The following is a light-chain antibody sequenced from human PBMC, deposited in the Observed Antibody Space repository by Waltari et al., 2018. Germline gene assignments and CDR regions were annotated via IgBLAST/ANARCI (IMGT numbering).Light chain of an antibody. CDR2: EVT. CDR3: CSFAGSTTFI. J-gene: IGLJ2*01. CDR1: STDVGGHNL. V-gene: IGLV2-23*02. Sequence: QSALTQPASVSGSPGQSITISCPGTSTDVGGHNLVSWYQQHPGEVPKLMIYEVTKRPSGISNRFSSSKSGNTASLTIAGLQAEDEADYYCCSFAGSTTFIFGGGTRLTVL.